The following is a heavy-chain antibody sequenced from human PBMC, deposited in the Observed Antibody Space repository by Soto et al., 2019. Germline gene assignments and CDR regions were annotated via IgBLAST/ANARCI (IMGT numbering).Heavy chain of an antibody. CDR3: AKEFTIFGVVPYFDY. Sequence: GGSLRLSCAASGFTFSSYGMHWVRQAPGKGLEWVAVISYDGSNKYYADSVKGRFTISRDNSKNTLYLQMNSLRAEDTTVYYCAKEFTIFGVVPYFDYWGQGTLVTVSS. CDR1: GFTFSSYG. D-gene: IGHD3-3*01. J-gene: IGHJ4*02. CDR2: ISYDGSNK. V-gene: IGHV3-30*18.